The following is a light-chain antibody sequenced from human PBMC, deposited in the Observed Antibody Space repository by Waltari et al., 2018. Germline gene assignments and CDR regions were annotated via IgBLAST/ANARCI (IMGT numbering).Light chain of an antibody. Sequence: QMTQFTSSPYASVANRVIITCRPGQGIMNSLDWYQQKPGNAPKLLVYGSSTLQIGVPSRFSGSGSVTDYTLTISSLQPEDFATYYCQQYYSTPPWTFGQGTKLEIK. J-gene: IGKJ2*02. V-gene: IGKV1-NL1*01. CDR3: QQYYSTPPWT. CDR2: GSS. CDR1: QGIMNS.